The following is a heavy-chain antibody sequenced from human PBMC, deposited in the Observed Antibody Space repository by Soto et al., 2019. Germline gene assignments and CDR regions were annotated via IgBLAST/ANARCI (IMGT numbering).Heavy chain of an antibody. J-gene: IGHJ4*02. CDR1: GGTFSSYT. CDR3: AREGSSCSCFYY. V-gene: IGHV1-69*08. Sequence: QVQLVQSGAEVKKPGSSVKISCKASGGTFSSYTISWVRQAPGQGLEWMGRIIPILGIANYAQKFQGRVTITADKSTSPTYMEQSSLRSEDTAVYYCAREGSSCSCFYYWGQGTLVTVSS. D-gene: IGHD2-15*01. CDR2: IIPILGIA.